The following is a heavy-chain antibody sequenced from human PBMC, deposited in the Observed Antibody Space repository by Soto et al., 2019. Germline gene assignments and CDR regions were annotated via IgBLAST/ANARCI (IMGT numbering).Heavy chain of an antibody. Sequence: GGSLRLSCAASGFTFEDYAMHWVRQAPGKGLEWVSGNSWNSGSIGYADSVKGRFTLSIDKAKNSLYLQMNSLIPEDTALYYCAKDIRDGIAVAGGFDPWGQGTLVTVSS. CDR2: NSWNSGSI. D-gene: IGHD6-19*01. CDR3: AKDIRDGIAVAGGFDP. J-gene: IGHJ5*02. CDR1: GFTFEDYA. V-gene: IGHV3-9*01.